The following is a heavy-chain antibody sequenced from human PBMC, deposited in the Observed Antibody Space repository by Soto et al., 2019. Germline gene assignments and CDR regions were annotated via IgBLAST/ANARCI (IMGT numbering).Heavy chain of an antibody. V-gene: IGHV4-59*01. CDR2: IYYSGST. D-gene: IGHD7-27*01. Sequence: LETLSLTCTVFAGSINAYYWSWIRQPPGKGLEWIGYIYYSGSTNYNPSLKSRVTISVDTSKNQFSLKLSSVTAADTAVYYCARVDWGSFDYWGQGTLVTSPQ. J-gene: IGHJ4*02. CDR1: AGSINAYY. CDR3: ARVDWGSFDY.